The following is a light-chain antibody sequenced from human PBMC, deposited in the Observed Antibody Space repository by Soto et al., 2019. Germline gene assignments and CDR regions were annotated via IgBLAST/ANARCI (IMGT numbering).Light chain of an antibody. J-gene: IGKJ1*01. CDR3: QQSLNPKT. Sequence: ENVLTQSPGTLSLSPGERATLSCRASESVSSIYVAWYQQKPGQAPTLLIYGASTRATGIPDRFSGSGSGTDFTLTIDRLEPEDFAVYYCQQSLNPKTFGQGTKVGI. CDR2: GAS. V-gene: IGKV3-20*01. CDR1: ESVSSIY.